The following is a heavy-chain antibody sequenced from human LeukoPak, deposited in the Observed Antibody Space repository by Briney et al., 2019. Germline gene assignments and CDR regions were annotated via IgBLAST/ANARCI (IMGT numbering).Heavy chain of an antibody. CDR2: INSDGSST. CDR3: ARDGSGSSIWPYYYYYYMDV. Sequence: GGSLRLSCAASGFTFSSYWMHWVRQAPGKGLVWVSRINSDGSSTSYADSVKGRFTISRDNAKNTLYLQMNSLRAEDTAVYYCARDGSGSSIWPYYYYYYMDVWGKGTTVTVSS. CDR1: GFTFSSYW. D-gene: IGHD3-10*01. J-gene: IGHJ6*03. V-gene: IGHV3-74*01.